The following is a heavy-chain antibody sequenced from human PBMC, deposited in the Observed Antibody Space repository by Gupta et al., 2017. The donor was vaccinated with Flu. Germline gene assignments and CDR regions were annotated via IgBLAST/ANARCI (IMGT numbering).Heavy chain of an antibody. CDR1: GYTLSGHY. J-gene: IGHJ4*02. CDR2: IVPHTGGA. Sequence: QLQLLHSGAELTKLGSSVTLSFKSSGYTLSGHYIHWVRQAPGQGFEWMGRIVPHTGGANNAQKFQGRVTRATNTSTTTAYMELSELRSDDTAGYYCARPGNGYNYFDLWGQGTLVTGS. CDR3: ARPGNGYNYFDL. D-gene: IGHD1-1*01. V-gene: IGHV1-2*06.